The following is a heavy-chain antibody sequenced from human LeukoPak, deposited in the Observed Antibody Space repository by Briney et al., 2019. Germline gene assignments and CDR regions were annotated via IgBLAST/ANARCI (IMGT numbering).Heavy chain of an antibody. V-gene: IGHV3-9*01. CDR1: GFTFDDYA. J-gene: IGHJ3*02. Sequence: GGSLRLSCAASGFTFDDYAMHWVRQAPGKGLEWVSGISWNSGSIGYADSVKGRFTISRDNAKNSLYLQMNSLRAEGTALYYCAKIPPTNGYYDSSGPDAFDIWGQGTMVTVSS. D-gene: IGHD3-22*01. CDR3: AKIPPTNGYYDSSGPDAFDI. CDR2: ISWNSGSI.